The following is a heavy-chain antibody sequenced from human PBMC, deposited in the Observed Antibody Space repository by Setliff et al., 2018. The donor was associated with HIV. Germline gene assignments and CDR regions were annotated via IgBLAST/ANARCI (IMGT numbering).Heavy chain of an antibody. V-gene: IGHV4-38-2*01. CDR3: ARRRETIVVVIGIPNWYFDL. CDR1: GYSISSGYY. J-gene: IGHJ2*01. D-gene: IGHD2-21*01. CDR2: IYHSGRT. Sequence: PSETLSLTCAVSGYSISSGYYWGWIRQPPGKGLEWIGTIYHSGRTYYNPSLKSRVTISVDTSKNQFSLRLSSVTAADSAVYSCARRRETIVVVIGIPNWYFDLWGRGTLVTVSS.